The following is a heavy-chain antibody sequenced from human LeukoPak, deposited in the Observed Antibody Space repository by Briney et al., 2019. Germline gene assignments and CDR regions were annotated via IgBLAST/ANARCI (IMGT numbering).Heavy chain of an antibody. CDR2: IYYSGST. V-gene: IGHV4-61*01. D-gene: IGHD1-1*01. CDR1: GGSISSSSYY. Sequence: SETLSLTCTVSGGSISSSSYYWSWIRQPPGKGLEWIGYIYYSGSTNYNPSLKSRVTISVDTSKNQFSLKLSSVTAADTAMYYCARLEGAWAYYYYYYGMDVWGQGTTVTVSS. CDR3: ARLEGAWAYYYYYYGMDV. J-gene: IGHJ6*02.